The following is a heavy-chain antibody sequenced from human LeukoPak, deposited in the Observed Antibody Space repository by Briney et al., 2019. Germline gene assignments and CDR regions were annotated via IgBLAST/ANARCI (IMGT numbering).Heavy chain of an antibody. Sequence: GESLKISCKGSGYSFTTYWIGWVRPMPGKGLEWMGIIYPGDSDTRYSPSFQGQVTISADKSISTAYLQWSSLKASDTAIYYCARHNYYGSGNHGMDVWGQGTTVTVSS. CDR3: ARHNYYGSGNHGMDV. CDR1: GYSFTTYW. D-gene: IGHD3-10*01. V-gene: IGHV5-51*01. J-gene: IGHJ6*02. CDR2: IYPGDSDT.